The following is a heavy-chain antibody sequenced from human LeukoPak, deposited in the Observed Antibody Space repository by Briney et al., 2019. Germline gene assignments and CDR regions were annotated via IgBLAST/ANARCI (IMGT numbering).Heavy chain of an antibody. CDR2: IYYSGST. D-gene: IGHD2-2*01. CDR3: ARGMSGRGYCSSTSCYPGPYFDY. J-gene: IGHJ4*02. Sequence: SETLSLTCTVSGGSISSYYWSWIRQPPGKGLEWIGYIYYSGSTNYNPSLKSRVTISVDTSKNQFSLKLSSVTAADTAVYYCARGMSGRGYCSSTSCYPGPYFDYWGQGTLVAVSS. V-gene: IGHV4-59*01. CDR1: GGSISSYY.